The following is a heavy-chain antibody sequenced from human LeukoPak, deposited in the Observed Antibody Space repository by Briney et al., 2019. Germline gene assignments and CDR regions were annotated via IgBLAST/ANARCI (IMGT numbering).Heavy chain of an antibody. CDR3: AKEYYYDSSGYYSGPNWFDP. V-gene: IGHV3-23*01. Sequence: GESLRLSCAASGFTFTTYWMTWVRQAPGKGLEWVSAISGSGGSTYYADSVKGRFTISRDNSKNTLYLQMNSLRAEDTAVYYCAKEYYYDSSGYYSGPNWFDPWGQGTLVTVSS. CDR2: ISGSGGST. CDR1: GFTFTTYW. J-gene: IGHJ5*02. D-gene: IGHD3-22*01.